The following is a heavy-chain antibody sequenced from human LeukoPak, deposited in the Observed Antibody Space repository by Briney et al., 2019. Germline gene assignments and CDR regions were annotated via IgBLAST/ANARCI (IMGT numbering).Heavy chain of an antibody. J-gene: IGHJ6*03. V-gene: IGHV3-49*03. CDR2: IRSKAYGGTT. CDR3: ARSHGDYFSYHMDV. CDR1: GFTFGDYA. Sequence: GGSLRLSCTASGFTFGDYAMSWFRQAPGKGLEWVGFIRSKAYGGTTEYAASVKGRFTISRDDSKNSMYLQMNSLKTEDTAVYYCARSHGDYFSYHMDVWGKGTTVTISS. D-gene: IGHD4-17*01.